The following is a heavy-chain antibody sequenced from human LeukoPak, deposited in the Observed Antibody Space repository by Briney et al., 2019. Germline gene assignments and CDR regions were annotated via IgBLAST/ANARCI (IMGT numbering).Heavy chain of an antibody. Sequence: GGSLRLSCAASGFTFSFYSMNWVRQAPGKGLEWVSSISSDSRYIYYADSVKGRFTISRDNAKNSLYLQMNSLRAEDTAVYYCATDYAGNSLWYYYGLGVWGQGATVTVSS. D-gene: IGHD4-23*01. J-gene: IGHJ6*02. V-gene: IGHV3-21*01. CDR3: ATDYAGNSLWYYYGLGV. CDR1: GFTFSFYS. CDR2: ISSDSRYI.